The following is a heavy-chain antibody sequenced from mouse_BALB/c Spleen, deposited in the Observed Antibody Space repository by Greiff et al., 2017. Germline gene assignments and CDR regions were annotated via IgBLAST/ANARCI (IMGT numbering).Heavy chain of an antibody. J-gene: IGHJ2*01. CDR1: GFNIKDYY. Sequence: VQLQQSGAELVRSGASVKLSCTASGFNIKDYYMHWVKQRPEQGLEWIGWIDPENGDTEYAPKFQGKATMTADTSSNTAYLQLSSLTSEDTAVYYCNAVYYGSSSPYYFDYWGQGTTLTVSS. D-gene: IGHD1-1*01. CDR2: IDPENGDT. V-gene: IGHV14-4*02. CDR3: NAVYYGSSSPYYFDY.